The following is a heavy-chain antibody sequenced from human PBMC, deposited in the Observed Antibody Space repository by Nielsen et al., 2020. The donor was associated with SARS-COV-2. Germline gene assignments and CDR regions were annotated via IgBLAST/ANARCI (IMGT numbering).Heavy chain of an antibody. D-gene: IGHD1-26*01. CDR1: GGSIRSYY. Sequence: GSLRLSCTVPGGSIRSYYWTWTRQLPGKGLEWIGYIYYTGSTNYNPSLKSRVTMSVDTSKNQFSLKLRSVTAADTAVYFCATAVGATSSHDAFDIWGQGTMVTVSS. V-gene: IGHV4-59*08. J-gene: IGHJ3*02. CDR2: IYYTGST. CDR3: ATAVGATSSHDAFDI.